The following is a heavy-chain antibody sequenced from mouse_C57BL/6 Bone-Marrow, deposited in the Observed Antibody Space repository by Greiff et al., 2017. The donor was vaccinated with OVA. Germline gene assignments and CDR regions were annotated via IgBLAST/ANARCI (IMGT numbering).Heavy chain of an antibody. D-gene: IGHD4-1*01. CDR2: ISNGGGST. Sequence: DVMLVESGGGLVQPGGSLKLSCAASGFTFSDYYMYWVRQTPEKRLEWVAYISNGGGSTYYPDTVKGRFTISRDNAKNTLYLQMSRLKSEDTAMYYCARNWGFDYWGQGTTLTVSS. J-gene: IGHJ2*01. CDR1: GFTFSDYY. CDR3: ARNWGFDY. V-gene: IGHV5-12*01.